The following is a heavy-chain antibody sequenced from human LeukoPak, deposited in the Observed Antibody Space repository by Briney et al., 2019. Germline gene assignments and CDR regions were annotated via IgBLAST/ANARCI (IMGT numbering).Heavy chain of an antibody. V-gene: IGHV4-59*01. CDR2: IYYSGST. CDR1: GGSISSYY. J-gene: IGHJ4*02. D-gene: IGHD1-26*01. Sequence: TSETLSLTCTVSGGSISSYYWSWIRQPPGKGLEWIGYIYYSGSTNYNPSLKSRVTISIDTSKNQFSLKLSSVTAADTAVYYCARGTFRGSYSIYFDYWGQGTLVAVSS. CDR3: ARGTFRGSYSIYFDY.